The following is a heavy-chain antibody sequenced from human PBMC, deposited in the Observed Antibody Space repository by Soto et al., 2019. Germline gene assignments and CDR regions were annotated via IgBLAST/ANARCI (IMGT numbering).Heavy chain of an antibody. Sequence: GASVKVSCKASGDTFSSHALSWVRQAPGQGLEWMGGIIPIFDARTYAQKFQGRVTISADKSTKTGYMELSSLTSEDTAVYYCASTPRFGESYPFDYWGQGTLVTVSS. CDR3: ASTPRFGESYPFDY. CDR2: IIPIFDAR. J-gene: IGHJ4*02. CDR1: GDTFSSHA. V-gene: IGHV1-69*06. D-gene: IGHD3-10*01.